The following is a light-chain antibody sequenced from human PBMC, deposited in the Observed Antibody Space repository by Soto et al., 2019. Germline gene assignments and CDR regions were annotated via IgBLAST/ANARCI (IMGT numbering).Light chain of an antibody. CDR1: QGISSY. Sequence: IQLTQSASSLSTSVGDRVTITCRASQGISSYLAWYQQKPGKAPKLLIYAASTLQSGVPSRFSGSGSGTDFTLTISSLQPEDFATYYCQQRNSYPLTFGGGTKVDIK. V-gene: IGKV1-9*01. CDR3: QQRNSYPLT. CDR2: AAS. J-gene: IGKJ4*01.